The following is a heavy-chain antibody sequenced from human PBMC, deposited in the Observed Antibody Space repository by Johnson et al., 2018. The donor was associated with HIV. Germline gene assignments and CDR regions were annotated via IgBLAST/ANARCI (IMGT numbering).Heavy chain of an antibody. J-gene: IGHJ3*02. CDR1: GFTVSSNY. CDR2: IYSGGST. V-gene: IGHV3-53*01. CDR3: ARDREYGLAWGWAFDI. D-gene: IGHD6-19*01. Sequence: VQLVESGGGLIQPGVSLRLSCAASGFTVSSNYMSWVRQAPGKGLEWVSVIYSGGSTYYADSVKGRFTISRDNSKNTLYLQMNSLRAEDTAVYYCARDREYGLAWGWAFDIWGQGTMVTVSS.